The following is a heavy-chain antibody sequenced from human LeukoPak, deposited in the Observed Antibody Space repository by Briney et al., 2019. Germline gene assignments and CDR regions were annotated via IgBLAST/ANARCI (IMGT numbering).Heavy chain of an antibody. D-gene: IGHD3-10*01. CDR2: IIPIFGTA. CDR1: GGTFSSYA. Sequence: SVKVSCKASGGTFSSYAISWVRPAPGQGLEWMGGIIPIFGTANYAQKFQGRVTSTADESTDTAYMELSSLRSEDTAVYYCARDGSGSYYISWFDPRGQGTLVTVSS. V-gene: IGHV1-69*13. CDR3: ARDGSGSYYISWFDP. J-gene: IGHJ5*02.